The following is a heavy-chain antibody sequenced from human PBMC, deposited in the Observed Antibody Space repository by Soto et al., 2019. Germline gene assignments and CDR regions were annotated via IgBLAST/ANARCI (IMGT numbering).Heavy chain of an antibody. J-gene: IGHJ5*02. CDR1: GFTFMSYS. CDR2: INRDSTFV. V-gene: IGHV3-21*01. D-gene: IGHD2-2*01. Sequence: EVQLVESGGGLVKPGGSLRLSCTASGFTFMSYSMNWVRQAPGKGLEWVSTINRDSTFVVYADSVKGRFTVSRDNAKSSRYPQMNSLKADDTAVYYCAKDYCSGSTCQGYDPWGQGTLVTVSS. CDR3: AKDYCSGSTCQGYDP.